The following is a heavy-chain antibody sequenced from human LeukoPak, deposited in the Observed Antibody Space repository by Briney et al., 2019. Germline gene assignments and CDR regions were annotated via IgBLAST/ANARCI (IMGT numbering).Heavy chain of an antibody. J-gene: IGHJ4*02. V-gene: IGHV4-59*08. Sequence: SGTLSLTCTVSGGSISNYYWSWVRQPPGKGLEWIGYIYDRLRTRYNPSLKSRVTISVDTSKNQFSLELRTVTAADTAVYYCSRANFDTLTGWGHFDSWGQGTLVTVSS. CDR1: GGSISNYY. CDR3: SRANFDTLTGWGHFDS. D-gene: IGHD3-9*01. CDR2: IYDRLRT.